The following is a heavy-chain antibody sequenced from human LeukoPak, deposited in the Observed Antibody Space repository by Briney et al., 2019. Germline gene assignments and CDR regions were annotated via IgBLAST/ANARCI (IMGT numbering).Heavy chain of an antibody. Sequence: GGSLRLSCAASGFTFSSYGMHWVRQAPGKGLEWVAFIRYDGSNKYYADSVKGRFTISRDNSKNTLYLQMNSLRAEDTAVYYCAKQLDDSKNFDYWGQGTLVTVSS. D-gene: IGHD3-22*01. CDR2: IRYDGSNK. CDR3: AKQLDDSKNFDY. J-gene: IGHJ4*02. CDR1: GFTFSSYG. V-gene: IGHV3-30*02.